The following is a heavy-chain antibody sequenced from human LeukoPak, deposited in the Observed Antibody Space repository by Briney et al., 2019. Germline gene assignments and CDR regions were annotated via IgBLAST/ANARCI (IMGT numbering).Heavy chain of an antibody. D-gene: IGHD5-24*01. J-gene: IGHJ4*02. CDR1: GFTFSSYS. V-gene: IGHV3-21*01. CDR2: ISSSSSYI. Sequence: GGSLRLSCAASGFTFSSYSMNWVRQAPGKGLEWVSSISSSSSYIYCADSVKGRFTISRDNAKNSLYLQMNSLRAEDTAVYYCARFGHGYNLDYWGQGTLVTVSS. CDR3: ARFGHGYNLDY.